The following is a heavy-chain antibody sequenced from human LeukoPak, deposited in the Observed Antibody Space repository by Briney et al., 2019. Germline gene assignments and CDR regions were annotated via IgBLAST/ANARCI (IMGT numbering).Heavy chain of an antibody. J-gene: IGHJ4*02. Sequence: SVKVSCKASGGTFSSYAISWVRQAPGQGLEWMGGIIPIFGTANYAQKFQGRVTITADESTSTACMELSSLRSEDTAVYYCARGDYYDSSGYYSNWGQGTLVTVSS. CDR1: GGTFSSYA. D-gene: IGHD3-22*01. CDR3: ARGDYYDSSGYYSN. CDR2: IIPIFGTA. V-gene: IGHV1-69*13.